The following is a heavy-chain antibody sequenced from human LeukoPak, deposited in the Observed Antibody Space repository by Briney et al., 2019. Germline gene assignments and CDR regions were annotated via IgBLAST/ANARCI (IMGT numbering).Heavy chain of an antibody. D-gene: IGHD2-2*01. J-gene: IGHJ4*02. CDR1: GFTFSGSA. V-gene: IGHV3-15*01. CDR2: IKSKTDGGTT. Sequence: GGSLRLSCAASGFTFSGSALHWVRQASGKGLEWVGRIKSKTDGGTTDYAAPVKGRFTISRDDSKNTLYLRMNSLKTEDTAVYYCTTDYDYFDYWGQGTLVTVSS. CDR3: TTDYDYFDY.